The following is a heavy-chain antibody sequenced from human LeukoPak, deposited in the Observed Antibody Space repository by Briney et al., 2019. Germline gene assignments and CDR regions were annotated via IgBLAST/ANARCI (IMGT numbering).Heavy chain of an antibody. CDR2: ISGSRTYI. J-gene: IGHJ4*02. Sequence: GGSLRLSCAASGFTFSRFTMNWVRQAPGKGLEWVSSISGSRTYIYYADSVKGRFTISRDNAKNSLYLHMNSLRAEDTAVYYCAREYSSGTYYLSYFDYWGQGTLVTVSS. D-gene: IGHD1-26*01. V-gene: IGHV3-21*01. CDR3: AREYSSGTYYLSYFDY. CDR1: GFTFSRFT.